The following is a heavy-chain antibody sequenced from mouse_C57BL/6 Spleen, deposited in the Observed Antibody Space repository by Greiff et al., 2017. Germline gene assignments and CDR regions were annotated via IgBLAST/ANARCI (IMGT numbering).Heavy chain of an antibody. Sequence: VQRVESGAELVRPGTSVKMSCKASGYTFTNYWIGWAKQRPGHGLEWIGDIYPGGGYTNYNEKFKGKATLTADKSSSTAYMQFSSLTSEDSAIYYCARWDDGYYGVDYWGQGTTLTVSS. CDR3: ARWDDGYYGVDY. D-gene: IGHD2-3*01. CDR1: GYTFTNYW. J-gene: IGHJ2*01. V-gene: IGHV1-63*01. CDR2: IYPGGGYT.